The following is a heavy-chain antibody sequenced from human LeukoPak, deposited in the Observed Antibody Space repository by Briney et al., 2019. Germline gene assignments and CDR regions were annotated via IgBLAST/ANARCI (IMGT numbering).Heavy chain of an antibody. CDR3: AKLGYDLTPFDY. D-gene: IGHD5-12*01. J-gene: IGHJ4*02. CDR2: IKSKTDGGTT. V-gene: IGHV3-15*01. Sequence: GGSLRLSCAASGFTFSNAWMSWVRQAPGKGLEWVGRIKSKTDGGTTDYAAPVKGRFSISRDDSKNTLYLQMNSLRAEDTAVYYCAKLGYDLTPFDYWGQGTLVTVSS. CDR1: GFTFSNAW.